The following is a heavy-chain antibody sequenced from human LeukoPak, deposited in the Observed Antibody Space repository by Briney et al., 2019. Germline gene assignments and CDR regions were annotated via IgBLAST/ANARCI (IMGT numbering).Heavy chain of an antibody. D-gene: IGHD4-23*01. CDR2: ISVYNGNT. J-gene: IGHJ4*02. CDR1: GYTFSIYG. CDR3: ARQGYSGHSQGAADY. Sequence: ASVKVSCKASGYTFSIYGFSWVRQAPGQGLEWMGWISVYNGNTNYAQKFQGRVTMTTDTSTSTAHMELRSLRSDDTAVYYCARQGYSGHSQGAADYWGQGTLVTVSS. V-gene: IGHV1-18*01.